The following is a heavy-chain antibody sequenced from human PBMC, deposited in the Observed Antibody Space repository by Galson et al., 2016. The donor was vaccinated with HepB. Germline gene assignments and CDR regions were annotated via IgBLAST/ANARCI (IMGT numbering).Heavy chain of an antibody. J-gene: IGHJ3*01. V-gene: IGHV3-23*01. CDR1: GVTFRNYA. Sequence: SLRLSCAASGVTFRNYAMSWVRQAPGKGLEWVSSIIIGSGGRTYYPDSVKNRFTITRDNSNKWGSMQMSSLRTEDTATYFCAKRLESYSHGYYDAFDVWGQGTKVTVAS. CDR2: IIIGSGGRT. D-gene: IGHD5-18*01. CDR3: AKRLESYSHGYYDAFDV.